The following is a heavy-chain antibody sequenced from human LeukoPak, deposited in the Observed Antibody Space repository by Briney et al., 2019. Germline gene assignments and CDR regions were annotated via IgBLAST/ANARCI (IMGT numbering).Heavy chain of an antibody. CDR2: ISWNSGSI. J-gene: IGHJ4*02. V-gene: IGHV3-9*01. CDR1: GFTFDDYA. CDR3: AKGGYSSGWYGDYFDY. D-gene: IGHD6-19*01. Sequence: PGGSLRLSCAASGFTFDDYAMHWVRQAPGKGLECVSGISWNSGSIGYADSVKGRFTISRDNAKNSLYLQMNSLRAEDTALYYCAKGGYSSGWYGDYFDYWGQGTLVTVSS.